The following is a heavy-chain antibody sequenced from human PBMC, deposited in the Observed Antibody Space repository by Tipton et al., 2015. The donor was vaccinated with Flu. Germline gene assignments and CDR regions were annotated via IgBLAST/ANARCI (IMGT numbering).Heavy chain of an antibody. D-gene: IGHD2-21*01. CDR2: IYYAGGI. CDR1: GGSISSYY. V-gene: IGHV4-59*03. Sequence: TLSLTCTVSGGSISSYYWSWIRQSPGEGLEWIAYIYYAGGINYNPSLKSRATISVDTPRNQFSLKLSAVTAADTAVYYCAASPWGLHGDSYFELWGRGALVTVSS. CDR3: AASPWGLHGDSYFEL. J-gene: IGHJ4*02.